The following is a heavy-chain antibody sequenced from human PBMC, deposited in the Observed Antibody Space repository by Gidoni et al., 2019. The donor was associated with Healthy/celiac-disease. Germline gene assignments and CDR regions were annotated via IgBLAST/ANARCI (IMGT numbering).Heavy chain of an antibody. Sequence: QITLKESGPTLVKPTQTLTLTCTFSGFSLSTSGVGVGWIRQPPGKALEWLALIYWNDDKRYSPSLKSRLTITKDTSKNQVVLTMTNMDPVDTATYYCAHQKMFSYYDSSGPMDAFDIWGQGTMVTVSS. CDR2: IYWNDDK. CDR3: AHQKMFSYYDSSGPMDAFDI. CDR1: GFSLSTSGVG. V-gene: IGHV2-5*01. D-gene: IGHD3-22*01. J-gene: IGHJ3*02.